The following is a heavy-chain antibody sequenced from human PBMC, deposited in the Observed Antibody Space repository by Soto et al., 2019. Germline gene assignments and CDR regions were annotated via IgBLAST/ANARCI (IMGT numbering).Heavy chain of an antibody. V-gene: IGHV4-30-2*01. CDR3: ARGYSSSWTDYYYGMDV. J-gene: IGHJ6*02. CDR1: GGSISSGGYS. CDR2: MYHSGST. Sequence: SETLSLTCAVSGGSISSGGYSWSWIRQPPGKGLEWIGYMYHSGSTYYNPSLKSRVTISIDRSKNQFSLKLSSVTAADTAVYYCARGYSSSWTDYYYGMDVWGQGTTVTVS. D-gene: IGHD6-13*01.